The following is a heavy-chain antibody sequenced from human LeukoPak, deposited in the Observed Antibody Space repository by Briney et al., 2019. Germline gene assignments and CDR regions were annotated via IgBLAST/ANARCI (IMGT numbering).Heavy chain of an antibody. Sequence: ASVKVSCKASGYTFTGYYMHWVRQAPGQGLEWMGIINPSGGSTSYAQKFQGRVTMTRDTSTSTVYMELSSLRSEDTAVYYCARDIGGYYDSSGYYSGTYYFDYWGQGTLVTVSS. V-gene: IGHV1-46*01. D-gene: IGHD3-22*01. CDR2: INPSGGST. CDR3: ARDIGGYYDSSGYYSGTYYFDY. J-gene: IGHJ4*02. CDR1: GYTFTGYY.